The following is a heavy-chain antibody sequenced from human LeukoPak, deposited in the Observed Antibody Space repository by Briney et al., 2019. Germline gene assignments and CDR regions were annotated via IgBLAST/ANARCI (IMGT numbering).Heavy chain of an antibody. CDR3: AKYKKATIKRGLDY. J-gene: IGHJ4*02. CDR2: IWYDGSNK. D-gene: IGHD5-24*01. CDR1: GFTFSSYG. V-gene: IGHV3-33*06. Sequence: GGSLRLSCAASGFTFSSYGMHWVRQAPGKGLEWVAVIWYDGSNKYYAASVKGRFTISRDNSKNTLYLQMNSLRAEDTAVYYCAKYKKATIKRGLDYWGEGTLVTVPS.